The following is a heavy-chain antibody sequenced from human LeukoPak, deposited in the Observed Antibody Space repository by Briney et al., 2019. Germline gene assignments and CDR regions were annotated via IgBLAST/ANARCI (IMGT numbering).Heavy chain of an antibody. D-gene: IGHD2-15*01. CDR3: VYCSGGSSSYGMDV. CDR1: GYTFTSSW. CDR2: INLGDSDT. V-gene: IGHV5-51*01. Sequence: GESLKISCQGAGYTFTSSWIAWVRQMPGKGLEWMGIINLGDSDTRYSPSFQGQVTISADKSISTAYLQWSSLKASDTAIYFCVYCSGGSSSYGMDVWGQGTTVTVSS. J-gene: IGHJ6*02.